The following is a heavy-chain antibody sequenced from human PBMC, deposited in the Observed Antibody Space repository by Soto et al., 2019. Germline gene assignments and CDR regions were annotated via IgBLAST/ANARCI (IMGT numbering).Heavy chain of an antibody. Sequence: ASEKVSCKASGYTLTSYYMHWVRQAPGQGLEWVGIINPSGGSTSYAHKFQGRVTMTRDTSMSTVYMELSSLRSEDTAVYYCARALLRYFDWILPYFDYWGQGTLVTVSS. CDR1: GYTLTSYY. D-gene: IGHD3-9*01. V-gene: IGHV1-46*01. CDR2: INPSGGST. J-gene: IGHJ4*02. CDR3: ARALLRYFDWILPYFDY.